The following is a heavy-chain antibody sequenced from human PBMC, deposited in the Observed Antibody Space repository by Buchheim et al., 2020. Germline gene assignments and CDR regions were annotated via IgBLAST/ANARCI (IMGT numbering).Heavy chain of an antibody. D-gene: IGHD2-2*02. V-gene: IGHV1-46*01. J-gene: IGHJ6*02. CDR3: ARGLKSSYCSSTSCYTTDYGMDV. CDR2: INPSGGST. Sequence: QVQLVQSGAEVKKPGASVKVSCKASGYTFTSYYMHWVRQAPGQGLEWMGIINPSGGSTSYAQKFQGRVTMTRDTSTSTDYMELSSLRSEDTAVYYCARGLKSSYCSSTSCYTTDYGMDVWGQGTT. CDR1: GYTFTSYY.